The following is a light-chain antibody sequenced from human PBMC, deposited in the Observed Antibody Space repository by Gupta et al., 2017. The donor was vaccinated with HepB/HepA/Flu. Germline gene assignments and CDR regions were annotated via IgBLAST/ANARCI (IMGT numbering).Light chain of an antibody. CDR1: ISNIGPNT. J-gene: IGLJ1*01. V-gene: IGLV1-44*01. Sequence: QSVLTQPLSVSGTPGQRVTISCSGSISNIGPNTLNWYKQVPGMAPNLIISINDQRPSGVPDRFSCSKSGTSASLAISGLQSDDEADYYCGAWDDSINGFYVFGTGTQVTV. CDR3: GAWDDSINGFYV. CDR2: IND.